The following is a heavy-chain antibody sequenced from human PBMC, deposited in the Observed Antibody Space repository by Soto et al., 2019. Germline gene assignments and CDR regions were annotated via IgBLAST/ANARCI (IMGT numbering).Heavy chain of an antibody. CDR1: GFTFSSYS. CDR3: ARDYYDFWSGQPYYTDV. V-gene: IGHV3-21*01. Sequence: GGSLRLSCAASGFTFSSYSMNWVRQAPGKGLEWVSSISSSSSYIYYADSVKGRFTISRDNAKNSLYLQMNSLRAEDTAVYYCARDYYDFWSGQPYYTDVWGKGTTVTVSS. CDR2: ISSSSSYI. J-gene: IGHJ6*03. D-gene: IGHD3-3*01.